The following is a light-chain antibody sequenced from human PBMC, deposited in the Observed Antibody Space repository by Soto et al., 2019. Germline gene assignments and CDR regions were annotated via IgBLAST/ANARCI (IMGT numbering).Light chain of an antibody. V-gene: IGKV3-20*01. CDR2: GAS. J-gene: IGKJ5*01. Sequence: EIVLTQSPDTLSLSPGERATLSCRASQSVSNNYLAWYQQKPGQAPRRLIYGASSRATGIPDRFSGSGSGTDFTLTISRLEPEDSAVYYCQQYSTSPTFGEGTRLEIK. CDR3: QQYSTSPT. CDR1: QSVSNNY.